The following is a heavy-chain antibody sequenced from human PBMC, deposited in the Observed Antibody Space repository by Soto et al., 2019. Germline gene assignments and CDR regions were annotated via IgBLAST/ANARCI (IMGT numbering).Heavy chain of an antibody. CDR1: GGTFSSYA. V-gene: IGHV1-69*06. CDR3: ARGRIAAAEGYYYYGMDV. Sequence: QVQLVQSGAEVKKPGSSVKVSCKASGGTFSSYAISWVRQAPGQGLEWMGGSIPIFGTANYAQKFQGRVTITADKSTSTAYMELSSLRSEDTAVYYCARGRIAAAEGYYYYGMDVWGQGTTVTVSS. CDR2: SIPIFGTA. J-gene: IGHJ6*02. D-gene: IGHD6-13*01.